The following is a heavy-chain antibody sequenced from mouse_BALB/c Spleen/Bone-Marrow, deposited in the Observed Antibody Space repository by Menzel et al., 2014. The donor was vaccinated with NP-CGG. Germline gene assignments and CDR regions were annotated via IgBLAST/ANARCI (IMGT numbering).Heavy chain of an antibody. D-gene: IGHD2-2*01. Sequence: VQLQQSGAELVRPGASVKLSCKASGYTFTNLWINWVKQRPGQGLEWIGNIYPSDSYTNYNQKFKDKATLTVDKSSSTAYMQLSSPTSEDSAVYYCTRWLPYAMDYWGQGTSVTVSS. CDR1: GYTFTNLW. J-gene: IGHJ4*01. CDR2: IYPSDSYT. CDR3: TRWLPYAMDY. V-gene: IGHV1-69*02.